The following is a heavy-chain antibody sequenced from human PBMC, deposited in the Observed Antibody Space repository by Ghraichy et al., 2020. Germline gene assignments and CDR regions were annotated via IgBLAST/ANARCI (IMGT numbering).Heavy chain of an antibody. CDR3: ARYDGGVFDY. D-gene: IGHD3-16*01. J-gene: IGHJ4*02. CDR2: VNQSGRT. Sequence: SETLSLTCALSGGSFSGYFRSWFRQPPGKGPEWIGEVNQSGRTNYHPSLRSRVTISVDTSKNQFSLRLSSLTAADTAVYYCARYDGGVFDYWGQGTFVTVSS. V-gene: IGHV4-34*01. CDR1: GGSFSGYF.